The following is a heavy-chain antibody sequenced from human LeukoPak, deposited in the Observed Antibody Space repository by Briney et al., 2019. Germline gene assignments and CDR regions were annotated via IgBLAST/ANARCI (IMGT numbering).Heavy chain of an antibody. CDR1: GIPFSDYY. V-gene: IGHV3-11*03. CDR2: ISSSSSYT. D-gene: IGHD6-13*01. Sequence: GGSLRLSCVVSGIPFSDYYMNWIRQAPGKGLEWISYISSSSSYTDYADSVKGRFTISRDNANNVLYLQMNSLKVEDTAVYNCAAGTAADYWGLGTLVAVSS. CDR3: AAGTAADY. J-gene: IGHJ4*02.